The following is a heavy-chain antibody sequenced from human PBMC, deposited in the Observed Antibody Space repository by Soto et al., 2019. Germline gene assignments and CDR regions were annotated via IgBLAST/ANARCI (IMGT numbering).Heavy chain of an antibody. CDR3: ARDLWFGELLFWGFDY. D-gene: IGHD3-10*01. CDR1: GFTFSSYA. J-gene: IGHJ4*02. V-gene: IGHV3-30-3*01. Sequence: GGSLRLSCAASGFTFSSYAMHWVRQAPGKGLEWVAVISYDGSNKYYADSVKGRFTISRDNSKNTLYLQMNSLRAEDTAVYYCARDLWFGELLFWGFDYWGQGTLVTVSS. CDR2: ISYDGSNK.